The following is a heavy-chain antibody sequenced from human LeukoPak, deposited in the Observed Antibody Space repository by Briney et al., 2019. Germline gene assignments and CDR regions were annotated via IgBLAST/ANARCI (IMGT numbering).Heavy chain of an antibody. CDR1: GFTFSSYA. Sequence: GGSLRLSCAASGFTFSSYAMSWVRQAPGKGLEWVSAISGSGGSTYYADSVQGRVTISRDNSKNTQYLQMNSLRAEDTSVYNCAKGILTYYYDSSGPQDYWGQGTLVTVSS. D-gene: IGHD3-22*01. CDR2: ISGSGGST. J-gene: IGHJ4*02. V-gene: IGHV3-23*01. CDR3: AKGILTYYYDSSGPQDY.